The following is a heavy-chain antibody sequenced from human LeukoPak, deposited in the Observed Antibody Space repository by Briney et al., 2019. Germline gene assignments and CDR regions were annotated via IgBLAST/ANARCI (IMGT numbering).Heavy chain of an antibody. CDR3: PKDWRYDYSNYGGDY. J-gene: IGHJ4*02. V-gene: IGHV3-53*01. D-gene: IGHD4-11*01. CDR2: INSGGRT. Sequence: GGSLRLSCAASGFIVSSNYMSWVRQAPGKGLEWVSAINSGGRTFYADSVRGRFTISRDNSKNTLYLQMNSLRAEDTAVYYCPKDWRYDYSNYGGDYWGQGTLVTVSS. CDR1: GFIVSSNY.